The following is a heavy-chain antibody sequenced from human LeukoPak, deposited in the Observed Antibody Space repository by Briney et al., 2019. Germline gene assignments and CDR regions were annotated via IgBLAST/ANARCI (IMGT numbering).Heavy chain of an antibody. CDR1: GYTFTGYY. V-gene: IGHV1-2*02. CDR3: ARDGGVVVIPNHNFDI. D-gene: IGHD2-15*01. J-gene: IGHJ3*02. CDR2: INPNSGGT. Sequence: ASVKVSCKASGYTFTGYYMHWVRQAPGQGLEWMGWINPNSGGTNYAQKFQGRVTMTRDTSISTAYMELSRLRSDDTAVYYCARDGGVVVIPNHNFDIWGQGTMVTVSS.